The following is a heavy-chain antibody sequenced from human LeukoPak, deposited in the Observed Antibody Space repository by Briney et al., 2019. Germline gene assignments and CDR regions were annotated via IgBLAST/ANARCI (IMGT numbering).Heavy chain of an antibody. J-gene: IGHJ4*02. CDR1: GFSFSSYA. V-gene: IGHV3-48*04. Sequence: GGSLRLSCAASGFSFSSYAMSGVRQAPGKGLEWVSYISSSGNTIYYAASVKGRFTISRDNAKNSLYLQMNSLRAEDTAVYYCAREETGTPDYWGQGTLVTVSS. CDR3: AREETGTPDY. D-gene: IGHD1-1*01. CDR2: ISSSGNTI.